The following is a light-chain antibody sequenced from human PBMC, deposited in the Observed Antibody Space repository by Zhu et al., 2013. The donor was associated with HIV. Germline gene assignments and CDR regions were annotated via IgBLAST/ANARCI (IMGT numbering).Light chain of an antibody. CDR2: GAS. J-gene: IGKJ5*01. CDR3: QHYNNWPPIT. Sequence: MTQSPAALSVSPGDSVTLSCRASRGIYSDLAWYQKKPGQPPRLLIYGASNRATGVPDRFSGSGSGTEFTLTISSLESEDIGVYYCQHYNNWPPITFGQGTRLDI. CDR1: RGIYSD. V-gene: IGKV3-15*01.